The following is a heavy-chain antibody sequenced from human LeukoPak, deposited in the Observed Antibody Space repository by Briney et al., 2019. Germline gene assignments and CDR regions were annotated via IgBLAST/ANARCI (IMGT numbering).Heavy chain of an antibody. CDR2: ISYDGSNK. J-gene: IGHJ4*02. CDR1: GFTFSSYA. Sequence: AGGSLRLSCAASGFTFSSYAMHWVRQAPGKGLEWVAVISYDGSNKYYADSVKGRFTISRDNSKNTLYLQMNSLRAEDTAVYYCARGAHFDWARLPVDYWGQGTLVTVSS. CDR3: ARGAHFDWARLPVDY. D-gene: IGHD3-9*01. V-gene: IGHV3-30-3*01.